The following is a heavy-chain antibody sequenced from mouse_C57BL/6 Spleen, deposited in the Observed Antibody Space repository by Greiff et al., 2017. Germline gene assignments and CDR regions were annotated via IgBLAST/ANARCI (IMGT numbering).Heavy chain of an antibody. CDR1: GFTFTSYW. CDR3: AKIYYYGSSYYFDY. V-gene: IGHV1-74*01. D-gene: IGHD1-1*01. CDR2: IHPSDSDT. J-gene: IGHJ2*01. Sequence: QVQLKESGAELVKPGASVKVSCKASGFTFTSYWMHWVKQRPGQGLEWIGRIHPSDSDTNYNQKFKGKATLTVDKSSSTAYMQLSSLTSEDSEVYYCAKIYYYGSSYYFDYWGQGTTLTVSS.